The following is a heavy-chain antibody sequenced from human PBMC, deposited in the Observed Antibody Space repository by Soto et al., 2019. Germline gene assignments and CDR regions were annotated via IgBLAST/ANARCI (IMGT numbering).Heavy chain of an antibody. D-gene: IGHD6-25*01. CDR1: GGSISSSSYY. V-gene: IGHV4-39*01. CDR2: IYYSGST. Sequence: SETLSLTCTVSGGSISSSSYYWGWIRQPPGKGLEWIGSIYYSGSTYYNPSLKSRVTISVDTSKNQFSLKLSSVTAADTAVYYCARWPRGGQHAFDIWGQGTMVTVSS. CDR3: ARWPRGGQHAFDI. J-gene: IGHJ3*02.